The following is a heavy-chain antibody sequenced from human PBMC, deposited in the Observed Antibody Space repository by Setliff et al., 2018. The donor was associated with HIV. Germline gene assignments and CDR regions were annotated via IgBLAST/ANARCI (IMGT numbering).Heavy chain of an antibody. J-gene: IGHJ4*02. CDR3: ARDRSGSSIGEEFDY. CDR1: GGSISSGHYY. D-gene: IGHD2-21*01. V-gene: IGHV4-61*01. Sequence: SETLSLTCTVSGGSISSGHYYWSWIRQPPGKGLEWIGYIYYSGNTNYNPSLKSRVTISVDTSKNQFSLKVTSVTAADTAVYYCARDRSGSSIGEEFDYWGQGTLVTVSS. CDR2: IYYSGNT.